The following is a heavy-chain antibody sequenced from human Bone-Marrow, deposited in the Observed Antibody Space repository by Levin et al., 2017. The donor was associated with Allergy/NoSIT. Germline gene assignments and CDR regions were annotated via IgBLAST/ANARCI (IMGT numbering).Heavy chain of an antibody. CDR2: IIPFFGAA. V-gene: IGHV1-69*13. D-gene: IGHD3-16*01. J-gene: IGHJ6*03. CDR3: ARGGASLKTSYSYTMDV. CDR1: GDTFKNNA. Sequence: SVKVSCKVSGDTFKNNAISWVRQAPGQGLEWMGGIIPFFGAANYAQQLQARVTITADDSTRTAYMELTTLRSEDTAMYFCARGGASLKTSYSYTMDVWDQGTTVTVSS.